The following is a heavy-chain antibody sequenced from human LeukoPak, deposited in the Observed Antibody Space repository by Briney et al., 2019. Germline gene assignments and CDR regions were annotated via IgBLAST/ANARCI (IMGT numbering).Heavy chain of an antibody. V-gene: IGHV4-34*01. CDR3: VRSYWGSAHLPNGVDV. D-gene: IGHD2-8*02. Sequence: PSETLSLTCAVYGGSFSGYYWSWIRQPPGKGLEWIGEINHGGSTNYNPSLKSRVTISVDTSKNQFSLKLSSVTAADTAVYYCVRSYWGSAHLPNGVDVWGQGTTVTASS. CDR2: INHGGST. J-gene: IGHJ6*02. CDR1: GGSFSGYY.